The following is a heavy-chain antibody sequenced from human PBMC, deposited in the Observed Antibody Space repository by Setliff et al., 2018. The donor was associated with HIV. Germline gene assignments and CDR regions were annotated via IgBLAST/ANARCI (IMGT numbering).Heavy chain of an antibody. V-gene: IGHV3-9*01. CDR3: ASGYYDSSGHTPS. D-gene: IGHD3-22*01. Sequence: GGSLRLSCAASGFTFDDYGMHWVRQAPGKGLEWVSGITWSGSGVGYADSVRGRFTISRDNAKNSLYLQMNSLRAEDTALYYCASGYYDSSGHTPSWGQGTLVTVSS. CDR1: GFTFDDYG. J-gene: IGHJ4*02. CDR2: ITWSGSGV.